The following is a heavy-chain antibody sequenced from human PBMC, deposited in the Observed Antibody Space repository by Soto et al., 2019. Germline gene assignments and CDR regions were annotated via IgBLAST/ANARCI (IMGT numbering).Heavy chain of an antibody. CDR1: GGTFSTST. V-gene: IGHV1-69*08. J-gene: IGHJ4*02. D-gene: IGHD6-19*01. CDR3: ARAVAGTSILDS. Sequence: QVQLVQSGAEVKKHGSSVKISCQASGGTFSTSTISWVRQAPGQGLEWMGRTIPIVDRAIYAQNFQGRVTMTADKSTNTVYMEMFSLRSDDTAVYYCARAVAGTSILDSWGQGTLVTVSS. CDR2: TIPIVDRA.